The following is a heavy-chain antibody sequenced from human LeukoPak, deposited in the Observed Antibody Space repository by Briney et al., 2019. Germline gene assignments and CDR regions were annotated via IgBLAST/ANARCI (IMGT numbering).Heavy chain of an antibody. CDR1: GFTFSSYA. CDR2: ISGSGGST. J-gene: IGHJ4*02. CDR3: AKRLIVVVPAATDY. D-gene: IGHD2-2*01. V-gene: IGHV3-23*01. Sequence: PGGSLRLSCAASGFTFSSYAMSWVRQAPGKGLEWVSTISGSGGSTYYADSVKGRFTISRDNSKNTLYLQMNSLRAEDTAVYYCAKRLIVVVPAATDYWGQGTLVTVSS.